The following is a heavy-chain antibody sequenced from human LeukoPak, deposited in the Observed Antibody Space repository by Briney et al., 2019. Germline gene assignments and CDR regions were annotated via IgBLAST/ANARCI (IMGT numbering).Heavy chain of an antibody. CDR2: IYYSGST. V-gene: IGHV4-59*01. CDR3: ARRIEQLVPPYYYYYMDV. J-gene: IGHJ6*03. Sequence: SETLSLTCTVSGGSISSYYWSWIRQPPGKGLEWIGYIYYSGSTNYNPSLKSRVTISVDTSKNQFSLKLSSVTAADTAVYYCARRIEQLVPPYYYYYMDVWGKGTTVTVSS. D-gene: IGHD6-13*01. CDR1: GGSISSYY.